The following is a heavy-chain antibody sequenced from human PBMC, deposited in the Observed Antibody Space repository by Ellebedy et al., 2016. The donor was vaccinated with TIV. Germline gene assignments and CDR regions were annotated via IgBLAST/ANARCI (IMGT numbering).Heavy chain of an antibody. Sequence: GESLKISCAASGFTFSTYTMNWVRQAPGKGLEWVSRINNDGSTTNYADSVKGRFTISRDNAKNPLYLQMNSLRAEDTAVYYCARGPSVGGGYYVGDYWGQGSLVSVSS. CDR2: INNDGSTT. J-gene: IGHJ4*02. D-gene: IGHD1-26*01. V-gene: IGHV3-74*01. CDR1: GFTFSTYT. CDR3: ARGPSVGGGYYVGDY.